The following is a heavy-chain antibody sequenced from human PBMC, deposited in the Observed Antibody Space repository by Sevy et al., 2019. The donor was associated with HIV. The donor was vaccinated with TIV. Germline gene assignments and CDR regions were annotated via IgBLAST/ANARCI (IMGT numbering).Heavy chain of an antibody. V-gene: IGHV3-11*01. CDR2: ISSSGTII. Sequence: GGSLRLSCAASGLNVSDYLMSWIRQAPGKRPEWVSYISSSGTIIYYADSVKGRFTISRDNAKNSLYLQMNSLRAEDTAISYCARDLASGSFFSLYFDYWGQGTLVTVSS. CDR3: ARDLASGSFFSLYFDY. D-gene: IGHD3-10*01. CDR1: GLNVSDYL. J-gene: IGHJ4*02.